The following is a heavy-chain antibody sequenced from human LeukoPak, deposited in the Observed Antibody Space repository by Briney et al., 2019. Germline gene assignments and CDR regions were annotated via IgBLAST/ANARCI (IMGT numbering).Heavy chain of an antibody. V-gene: IGHV4-34*01. CDR1: GGSFSDYY. D-gene: IGHD2-8*01. J-gene: IGHJ4*02. Sequence: SETLSLTCAVYGGSFSDYYWTWIRQPPGKGLEWIGEINHSGSTNYNPSLKSRVTISVDTSKNQFSLKLTSITAADTAIYYCTRGFSFTPGRYGTKSGLCFDYWGQGALVPVSS. CDR2: INHSGST. CDR3: TRGFSFTPGRYGTKSGLCFDY.